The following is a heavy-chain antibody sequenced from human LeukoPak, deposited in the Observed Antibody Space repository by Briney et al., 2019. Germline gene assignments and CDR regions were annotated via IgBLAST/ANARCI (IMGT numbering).Heavy chain of an antibody. CDR2: IDSGSSYI. CDR1: GFTFSSDS. CDR3: ARDTSGSSVITYFDS. J-gene: IGHJ4*02. V-gene: IGHV3-21*01. D-gene: IGHD3-10*01. Sequence: GGSLRLSCVASGFTFSSDSMSWVRQAPGKGMEWVSYIDSGSSYIFYADSVKGRFTVSRDNAKNSLHLQMNSLRAEDTAAYYCARDTSGSSVITYFDSWGQGTLVTVSS.